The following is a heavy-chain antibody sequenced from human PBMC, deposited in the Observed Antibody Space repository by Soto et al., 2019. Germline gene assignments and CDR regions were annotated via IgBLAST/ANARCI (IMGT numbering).Heavy chain of an antibody. Sequence: SVKVSCKASGGTFSSYAISWVRQAPGQGLDCMGGIIPIFGTANYAQKFQGRVTITADKSTSTAYMELSSLRSEDTAVYYCARIRGHCSGGSCYSDYYYGMDVWGQVTTVTVSS. V-gene: IGHV1-69*06. J-gene: IGHJ6*02. D-gene: IGHD2-15*01. CDR2: IIPIFGTA. CDR1: GGTFSSYA. CDR3: ARIRGHCSGGSCYSDYYYGMDV.